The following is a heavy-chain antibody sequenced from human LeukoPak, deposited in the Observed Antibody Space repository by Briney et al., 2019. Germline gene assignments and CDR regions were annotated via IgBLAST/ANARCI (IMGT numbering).Heavy chain of an antibody. J-gene: IGHJ4*02. Sequence: SETLSLTCTVSGGSISRSTYYWGWIRQPPGKGLEWVGNIYYSGSTYYNSSLKSRVTISVDTSKNQFFLQLGSVTAADTAVYYCASRQRYTSGWYIDYWGQGTLVTVSS. CDR1: GGSISRSTYY. V-gene: IGHV4-39*01. D-gene: IGHD6-19*01. CDR3: ASRQRYTSGWYIDY. CDR2: IYYSGST.